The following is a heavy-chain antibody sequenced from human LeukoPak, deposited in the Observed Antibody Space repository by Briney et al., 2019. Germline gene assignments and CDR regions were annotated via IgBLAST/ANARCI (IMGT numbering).Heavy chain of an antibody. D-gene: IGHD3-3*01. V-gene: IGHV3-30*18. Sequence: GGSLRLSCAASGFTFSSYGMHWVRQAPGKGLEWVAVISSDGSDKYYADSVKGRFTISRDNSKNTLCLQMNSLRAEDTAVYYCAKDYDFWSGADNWGQGTLVTVSS. CDR3: AKDYDFWSGADN. CDR1: GFTFSSYG. CDR2: ISSDGSDK. J-gene: IGHJ4*02.